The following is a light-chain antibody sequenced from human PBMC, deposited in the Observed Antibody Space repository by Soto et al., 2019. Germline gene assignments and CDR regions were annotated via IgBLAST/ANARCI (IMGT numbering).Light chain of an antibody. J-gene: IGKJ5*01. CDR1: QSISSNF. V-gene: IGKV3-20*01. CDR3: QQYTGPPTT. CDR2: GAS. Sequence: VLTQSPCTLSLSPGEGATLSCRASQSISSNFLAWYQQKRGQAPRLLIHGASNRATGIPDRFSGSGSGTDFTLTITRLEPEDFAVYYCQQYTGPPTTFGQGTRLEIK.